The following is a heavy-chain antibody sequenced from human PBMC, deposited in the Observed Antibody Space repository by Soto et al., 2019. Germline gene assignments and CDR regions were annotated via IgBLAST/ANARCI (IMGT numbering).Heavy chain of an antibody. CDR2: IYYSGST. J-gene: IGHJ4*02. D-gene: IGHD3-22*01. CDR3: ARYSYYYDSSGYRPLDY. V-gene: IGHV4-30-4*01. CDR1: GGSISSGDYY. Sequence: QVQLQESGPGLVKPSQTLSLTCTVSGGSISSGDYYWSWIRQPPGKGLEWIGYIYYSGSTYYNPSLKSRVTISVDTLKNQFSLKLSSVTAADTAVYYCARYSYYYDSSGYRPLDYWGQGTLVTVSS.